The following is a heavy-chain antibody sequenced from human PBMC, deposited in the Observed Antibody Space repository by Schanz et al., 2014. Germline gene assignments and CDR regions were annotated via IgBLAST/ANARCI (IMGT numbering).Heavy chain of an antibody. J-gene: IGHJ4*02. D-gene: IGHD1-26*01. CDR1: GFSFGNYG. CDR2: FDAHDGRA. CDR3: ARDHTTESYYSAGPPIDY. Sequence: EVHLLESGGGLVKPGGSLRLSCEASGFSFGNYGMSWVRQAPGKGLEWVSGFDAHDGRAYYADSVKGRFTISRDNSKNTLFLQMNSLRAEDTAVYYCARDHTTESYYSAGPPIDYWGQGTLLTVSS. V-gene: IGHV3-23*01.